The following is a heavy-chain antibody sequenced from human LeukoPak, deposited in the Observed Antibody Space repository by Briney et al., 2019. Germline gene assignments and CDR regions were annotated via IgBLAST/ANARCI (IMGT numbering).Heavy chain of an antibody. CDR1: GFTFSSYA. CDR2: ISGSGGST. Sequence: GGSLRLSCAASGFTFSSYAMSWVRQAPGKGLEWVSAISGSGGSTYYADSVKGRFTISRDNSKNTLYLQMNSLRAEDTAVYYCAKLGYCSSTSCRYDAFDIWGQGTMVTVSS. J-gene: IGHJ3*02. CDR3: AKLGYCSSTSCRYDAFDI. D-gene: IGHD2-2*01. V-gene: IGHV3-23*01.